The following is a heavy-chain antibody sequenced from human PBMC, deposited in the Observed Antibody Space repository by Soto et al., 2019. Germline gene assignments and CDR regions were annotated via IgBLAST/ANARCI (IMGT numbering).Heavy chain of an antibody. J-gene: IGHJ4*02. CDR3: ARHGGSYSFDY. D-gene: IGHD1-26*01. V-gene: IGHV4-59*08. CDR2: NSYSGST. CDR1: GGSTSSYY. Sequence: QVQLQESGPGLVKPSETLSLTCTVTGGSTSSYYWSWLRQPPGKGLEWIGYNSYSGSTDYHPSLKSRVTISVDTSKNQFSLKLSSAAAADTAVYYCARHGGSYSFDYWGQGTLVTVSS.